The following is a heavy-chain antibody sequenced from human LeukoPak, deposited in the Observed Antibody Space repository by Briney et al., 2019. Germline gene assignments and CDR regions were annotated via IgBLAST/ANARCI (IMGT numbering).Heavy chain of an antibody. Sequence: GGSLRLSCAASGFTFSSYWMHWVRQAPGKGLVCVSRINSDGSSTSYADSVKGRFTISRDNAKNTLYLQMNSLRAEDTAVYYCARGRYSSGWYYFDYWGQGTLVTVSS. CDR1: GFTFSSYW. CDR3: ARGRYSSGWYYFDY. J-gene: IGHJ4*02. D-gene: IGHD6-19*01. CDR2: INSDGSST. V-gene: IGHV3-74*01.